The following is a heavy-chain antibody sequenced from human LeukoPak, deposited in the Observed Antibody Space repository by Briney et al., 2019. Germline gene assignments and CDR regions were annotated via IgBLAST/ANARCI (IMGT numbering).Heavy chain of an antibody. V-gene: IGHV1-2*02. CDR1: GYTFSGHN. J-gene: IGHJ4*02. Sequence: ASVTVSCRASGYTFSGHNIHWVRQAPGQGLQWMGWITPSIGDTSFALEFEGRVTLSSDSSTSPVYMFLTWLTSDDTAVYFCARGLPGASPGFDYWGQGTLLTVSS. CDR2: ITPSIGDT. D-gene: IGHD3-10*01. CDR3: ARGLPGASPGFDY.